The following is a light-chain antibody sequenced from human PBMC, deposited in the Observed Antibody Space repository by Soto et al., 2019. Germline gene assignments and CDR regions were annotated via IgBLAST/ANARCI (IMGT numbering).Light chain of an antibody. CDR3: QQGHTFPLT. CDR2: AAT. J-gene: IGKJ4*01. Sequence: DIQMTQSPSSVSASVGDRVTITCRASEDMSDWLAWHQQKPGEAPKLLIYAATTLHSGVPSRFSGSGSGTDFTLTISSLQPEDFATYYSQQGHTFPLTFGGGTKVEIK. V-gene: IGKV1-12*01. CDR1: EDMSDW.